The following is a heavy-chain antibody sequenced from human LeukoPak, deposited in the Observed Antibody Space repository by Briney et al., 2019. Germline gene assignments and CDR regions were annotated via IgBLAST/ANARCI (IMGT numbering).Heavy chain of an antibody. CDR1: GGSISSYY. D-gene: IGHD2-2*01. J-gene: IGHJ6*03. CDR3: ATAVPAAPDYYYYYTDV. V-gene: IGHV4-59*12. Sequence: PSETLSLTCTVSGGSISSYYWSWIRQPPGKGLEWIGYIYYSGSTKYNPSLKSRVTISVDTSKNQFSLKLSSVTAADTAVYYCATAVPAAPDYYYYYTDVWGKGTTVIISS. CDR2: IYYSGST.